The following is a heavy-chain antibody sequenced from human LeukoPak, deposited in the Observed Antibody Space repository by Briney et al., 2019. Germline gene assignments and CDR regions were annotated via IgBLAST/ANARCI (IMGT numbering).Heavy chain of an antibody. D-gene: IGHD6-6*01. CDR2: INHSGST. CDR1: GGSFSGYY. CDR3: AREGLAARRGAFDI. J-gene: IGHJ3*02. V-gene: IGHV4-34*01. Sequence: SETLSLTCAVYGGSFSGYYWSWIRQPPGKGLEWIGEINHSGSTNYNPSLKSRVTISVDTSKNQFSLKLKSVTAADTAIYYCAREGLAARRGAFDIWGQGTVVSVSS.